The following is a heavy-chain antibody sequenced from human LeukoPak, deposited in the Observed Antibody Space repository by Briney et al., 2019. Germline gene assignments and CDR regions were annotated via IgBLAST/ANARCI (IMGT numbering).Heavy chain of an antibody. CDR3: ARSRVRGVTNFDY. V-gene: IGHV1-2*02. CDR2: INPNSGGT. D-gene: IGHD3-10*01. CDR1: GYTFTGYY. Sequence: GASVKVSCKASGYTFTGYYMHWVRQAPGQGPEWMGWINPNSGGTNYAQKFQGRVTMTRDTSISTAYMELSRLRSDDTAVYYCARSRVRGVTNFDYWGQGTLVTVSS. J-gene: IGHJ4*02.